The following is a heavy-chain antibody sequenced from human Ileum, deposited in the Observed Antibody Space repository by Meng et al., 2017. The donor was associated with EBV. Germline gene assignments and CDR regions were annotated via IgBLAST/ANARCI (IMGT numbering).Heavy chain of an antibody. J-gene: IGHJ4*02. V-gene: IGHV4-39*07. CDR2: IYYSGST. CDR1: CGSISSSSYY. D-gene: IGHD3-10*01. Sequence: GPGTGLLQPSEPLSPTCTVACGSISSSSYYWGWIRQPPGKGLELIGSIYYSGSTYYNPSLKSRVTISVDTSKNQFSLKLSSVTAADTAVYYCARDRSGSYYSPTFDYWGQGTLVTVSS. CDR3: ARDRSGSYYSPTFDY.